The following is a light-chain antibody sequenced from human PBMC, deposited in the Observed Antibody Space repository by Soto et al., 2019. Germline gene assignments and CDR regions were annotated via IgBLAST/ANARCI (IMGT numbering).Light chain of an antibody. CDR1: QTISRW. CDR2: DAS. CDR3: QQCYMGWT. J-gene: IGKJ1*01. V-gene: IGKV1-5*01. Sequence: DIQLTQTPSTLSASVGDEVTITCRASQTISRWLAWYQHQPGKAPKLLIYDASTLESGVPSRFSGTGSGTEFTFSITSLQPEDFGTYYCQQCYMGWTFGQGTKVDIK.